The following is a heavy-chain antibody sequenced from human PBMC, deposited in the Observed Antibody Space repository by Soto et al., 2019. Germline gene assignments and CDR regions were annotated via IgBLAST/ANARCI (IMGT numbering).Heavy chain of an antibody. J-gene: IGHJ6*02. CDR1: GFTFSSYA. CDR3: AKTGLWFGELKRLYYGMDV. V-gene: IGHV3-23*01. D-gene: IGHD3-10*01. Sequence: PGGSLRLSCAASGFTFSSYAMSWVRQAPGKGLEWVSAISGSGGSTYYADSVKGRFTISRDNSKNTLYLQMNSLRAEDTAVYYCAKTGLWFGELKRLYYGMDVWGQGTTVTVSS. CDR2: ISGSGGST.